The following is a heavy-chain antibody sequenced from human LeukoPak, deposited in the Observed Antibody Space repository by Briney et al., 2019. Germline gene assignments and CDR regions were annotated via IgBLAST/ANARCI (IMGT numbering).Heavy chain of an antibody. D-gene: IGHD5-18*01. CDR3: ARAGYSYGTGYYFDY. CDR2: IYYAGAT. V-gene: IGHV4-59*01. J-gene: IGHJ4*02. Sequence: SETLSLTCTVSGGSISSYYWSWIRLPPGKGLEWIGYIYYAGATYYNPSLKSRVTISLDTSKNQFSLKLSSVTAADAAVYYCARAGYSYGTGYYFDYWGQGALVTVSS. CDR1: GGSISSYY.